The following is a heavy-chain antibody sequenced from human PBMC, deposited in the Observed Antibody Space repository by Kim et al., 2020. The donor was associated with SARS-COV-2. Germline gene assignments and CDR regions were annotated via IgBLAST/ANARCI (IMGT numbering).Heavy chain of an antibody. CDR1: GFTFSSYS. CDR2: ISSSSSYI. J-gene: IGHJ3*02. CDR3: ARVFNERYGSRDAFDI. D-gene: IGHD2-15*01. V-gene: IGHV3-21*01. Sequence: GGSLRLSCAASGFTFSSYSMNWVRQAPGKGLEWVSSISSSSSYIYYADSVKGRFTISRDNAKNSLYLQMNSLRAEDTAVYYCARVFNERYGSRDAFDIWGQGTMVTVSS.